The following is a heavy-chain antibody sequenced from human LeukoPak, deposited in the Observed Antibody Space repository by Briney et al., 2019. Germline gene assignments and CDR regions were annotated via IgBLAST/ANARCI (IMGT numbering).Heavy chain of an antibody. CDR1: GGSISSYY. V-gene: IGHV4-59*01. CDR2: IYYSGST. Sequence: SETLSLTCTVSGGSISSYYWSWIRQPPGKGLEWIGYIYYSGSTNYNPSLKSRVTISVDTSKNQFSLKLSSVTAADTAVYYCARVGCGGGSRYNDYWGQGTLVTVSS. J-gene: IGHJ4*02. D-gene: IGHD2-15*01. CDR3: ARVGCGGGSRYNDY.